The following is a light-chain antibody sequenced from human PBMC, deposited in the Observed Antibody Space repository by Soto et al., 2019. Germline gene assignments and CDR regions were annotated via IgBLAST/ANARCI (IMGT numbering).Light chain of an antibody. J-gene: IGKJ2*01. CDR1: QSISTW. CDR3: QQYNIYSPLT. V-gene: IGKV1-5*01. CDR2: DAS. Sequence: DIQMTQSPSALSASVGDRVTITCRASQSISTWLAWYQQIPGKAPKLLIFDASNLESGVPSRFSGSGSGTEFTLTISSLQPDDFGTYYCQQYNIYSPLTLGQGTKVEIK.